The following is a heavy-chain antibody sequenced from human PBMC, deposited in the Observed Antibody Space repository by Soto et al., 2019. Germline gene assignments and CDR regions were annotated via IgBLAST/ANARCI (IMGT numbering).Heavy chain of an antibody. J-gene: IGHJ4*02. V-gene: IGHV3-30*18. CDR3: AKDRRITMVRGVHPIDY. Sequence: GQSRRPSSAPATLTFTTDAMHWVRQPQGKGREWMAVISYDGSNKYYADSVKGRFTISRDNSKNTLYLQMNSLRADDTAVYYCAKDRRITMVRGVHPIDYWGQGTLVTVSS. CDR1: TLTFTTDA. CDR2: ISYDGSNK. D-gene: IGHD3-10*01.